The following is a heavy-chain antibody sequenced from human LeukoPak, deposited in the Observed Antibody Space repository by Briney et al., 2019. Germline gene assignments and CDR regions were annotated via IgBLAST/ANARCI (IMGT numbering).Heavy chain of an antibody. V-gene: IGHV4-39*07. Sequence: SETLSLTCTVSGGSISSSSYYWGWIRQPPGKGLEGIGSIYYSGSTYYNPSIKSRVTISVDTSKNPFSLKLSSVTAADTAVYYCARGGGLNYYYYYMDVWGKGTTVTISS. CDR2: IYYSGST. CDR1: GGSISSSSYY. CDR3: ARGGGLNYYYYYMDV. J-gene: IGHJ6*03. D-gene: IGHD3-16*01.